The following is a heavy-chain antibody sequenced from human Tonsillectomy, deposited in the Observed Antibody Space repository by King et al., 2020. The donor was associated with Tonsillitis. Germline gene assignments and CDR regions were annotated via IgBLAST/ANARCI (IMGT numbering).Heavy chain of an antibody. Sequence: VQLVESGGGLVQPGGSLRLSCAASGFSFSTYDMHWVRQTTGKGLEWVSAIGTARDTYYPVSVRGRFTVSRETAKNSLYLQMNSLRAGDTAVYYCARGPAAGPSNYAMDVWGQGTTVIVSS. J-gene: IGHJ6*02. CDR2: IGTARDT. V-gene: IGHV3-13*01. D-gene: IGHD6-13*01. CDR1: GFSFSTYD. CDR3: ARGPAAGPSNYAMDV.